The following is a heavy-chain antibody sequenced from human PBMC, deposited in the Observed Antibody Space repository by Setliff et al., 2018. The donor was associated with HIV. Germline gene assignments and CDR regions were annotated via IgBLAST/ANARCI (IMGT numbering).Heavy chain of an antibody. CDR3: AKEHGNYDTSADYSPDAFDI. CDR2: IYHSGST. J-gene: IGHJ3*02. D-gene: IGHD3-22*01. V-gene: IGHV4-38-2*02. Sequence: SETLSLTCSVSWESKINHDWGWIRQSPGRGPEWIGSIYHSGSTYYNPSLKSRVTMSVATSKKQFSLKLTSVTAADTAVYYCAKEHGNYDTSADYSPDAFDIWGQGTMVTVSS. CDR1: WESKINHD.